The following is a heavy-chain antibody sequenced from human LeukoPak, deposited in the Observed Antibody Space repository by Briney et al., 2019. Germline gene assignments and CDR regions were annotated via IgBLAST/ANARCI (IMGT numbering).Heavy chain of an antibody. Sequence: SQTLSLTCTVSGGSISSDNYQWSWIRQPPGKGLEWIGYINYSGSTYYSPSLKSRVTISVDTSKNQFFLKLSSVTAADTAVYYCARYGSGSTWFDPWGQGTLVAVSS. CDR1: GGSISSDNYQ. CDR3: ARYGSGSTWFDP. D-gene: IGHD3-10*01. CDR2: INYSGST. J-gene: IGHJ5*02. V-gene: IGHV4-30-4*01.